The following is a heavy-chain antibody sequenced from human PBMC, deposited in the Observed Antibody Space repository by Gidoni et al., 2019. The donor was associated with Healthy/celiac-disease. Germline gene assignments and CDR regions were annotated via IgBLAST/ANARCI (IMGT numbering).Heavy chain of an antibody. CDR1: GGSISSSSYY. D-gene: IGHD6-19*01. CDR2: IYYSGST. V-gene: IGHV4-39*01. J-gene: IGHJ6*02. CDR3: ARHGTSGWYSDYYYGMDV. Sequence: QLQLQESGPGLVKPSETLSLTCTVSGGSISSSSYYWGWIRQPPGKGLEWIGSIYYSGSTYYNPSLKSRVTISVDTSKNQFSLKLSSVTAADTAVYYCARHGTSGWYSDYYYGMDVWGQGTTVTVSS.